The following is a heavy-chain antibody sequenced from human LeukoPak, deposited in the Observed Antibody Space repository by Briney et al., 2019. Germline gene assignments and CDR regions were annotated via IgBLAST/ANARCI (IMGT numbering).Heavy chain of an antibody. V-gene: IGHV4-30-4*01. J-gene: IGHJ4*02. CDR3: AREPLGYCSGGSCYSAPDY. Sequence: SETLSLTCTVSGGSISSGDYYWSWIRQPPGKGLEWIGYIYYSGSTYYNPSLKCRVTISVDTSKNQFSLKLSSVTAADTAVYYCAREPLGYCSGGSCYSAPDYWGQGTLVTVSS. CDR1: GGSISSGDYY. D-gene: IGHD2-15*01. CDR2: IYYSGST.